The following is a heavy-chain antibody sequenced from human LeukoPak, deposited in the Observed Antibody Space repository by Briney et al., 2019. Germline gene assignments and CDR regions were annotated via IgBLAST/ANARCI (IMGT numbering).Heavy chain of an antibody. CDR2: IKQDGSEK. CDR1: GFTFSSYW. V-gene: IGHV3-7*01. D-gene: IGHD1-26*01. Sequence: GGSLRLSCAASGFTFSSYWMSWVRQAPGKGLEWVANIKQDGSEKYYVDSVKGRFTISRDNAKNSLYLQMNSLRAEDTAVYYCARGSGSYDQNDAFDIWGQGTLVTVSS. CDR3: ARGSGSYDQNDAFDI. J-gene: IGHJ3*02.